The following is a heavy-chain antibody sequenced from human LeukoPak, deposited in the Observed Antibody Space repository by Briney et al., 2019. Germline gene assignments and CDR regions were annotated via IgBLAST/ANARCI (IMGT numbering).Heavy chain of an antibody. V-gene: IGHV3-7*02. CDR3: ARGSAYCGGDCYFNFDY. Sequence: SGGSLRLSCAASGFSFSSYWMSWVRQAPGKGLEWVANIKQDGSEKYYVDSAKGRFTISRDNAKNSLFLQMNSLRAEDTAVYYCARGSAYCGGDCYFNFDYWGQGTLVTVSS. CDR1: GFSFSSYW. J-gene: IGHJ4*02. CDR2: IKQDGSEK. D-gene: IGHD2-21*02.